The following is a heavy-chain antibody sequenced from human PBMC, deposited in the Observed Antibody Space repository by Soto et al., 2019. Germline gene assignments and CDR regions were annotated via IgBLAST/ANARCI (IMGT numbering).Heavy chain of an antibody. CDR3: AREEYGDYLSWSAFDI. V-gene: IGHV4-31*03. Sequence: QVQLQESGPGLVKPSQTLSLTCTVSGGSISSGGYYWSWIRQHPGKGLEWIGYIYYSGSTYYNPSLRRRVTISVDTSKNQFSLKLSSVTAADTAVYYCAREEYGDYLSWSAFDIWSQGTMVTVSS. D-gene: IGHD4-17*01. CDR2: IYYSGST. CDR1: GGSISSGGYY. J-gene: IGHJ3*02.